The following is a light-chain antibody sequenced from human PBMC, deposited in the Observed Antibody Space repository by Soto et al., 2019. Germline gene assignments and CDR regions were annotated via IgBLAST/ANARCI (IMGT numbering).Light chain of an antibody. CDR2: GAS. J-gene: IGKJ5*01. CDR1: QSVSSSY. V-gene: IGKV3-20*01. Sequence: EIVLTQSPGTLSLSPGERATLSCRASQSVSSSYLAWYQQKPGQAPRLLIYGASSRATGIPDRFSGSGSGTDFTLTISRREPEDFAVYYCQQYGSSLSITFGQGTRLEIK. CDR3: QQYGSSLSIT.